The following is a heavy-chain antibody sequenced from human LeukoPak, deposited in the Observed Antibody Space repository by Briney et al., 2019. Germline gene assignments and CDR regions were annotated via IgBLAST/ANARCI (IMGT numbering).Heavy chain of an antibody. D-gene: IGHD6-13*01. CDR3: ARGLSSSWYDYYYYMDV. J-gene: IGHJ6*03. CDR1: GYTFTGYY. CDR2: INPNSGGT. Sequence: ASVKVSCKASGYTFTGYYMHWVRQAPGQGLEWMGWINPNSGGTNYAQKFQGRVTITRNTSISTAYMELSSLRSEDTAVYYCARGLSSSWYDYYYYMDVWGKGTTVTVSS. V-gene: IGHV1-2*02.